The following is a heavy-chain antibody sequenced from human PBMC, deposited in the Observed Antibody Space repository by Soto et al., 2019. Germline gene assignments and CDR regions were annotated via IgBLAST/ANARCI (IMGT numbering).Heavy chain of an antibody. V-gene: IGHV4-34*01. CDR1: GGSFSGYY. Sequence: SETLSLSCAVYGGSFSGYYWSWIRQPPGKGLEWIGEINRSGSTNYNPSLKSRVTISVDTSKNQFSLKLSSVTAADTAVYYCARPDVIWSHAFDIWGQGTMVTVSS. CDR2: INRSGST. J-gene: IGHJ3*02. D-gene: IGHD1-26*01. CDR3: ARPDVIWSHAFDI.